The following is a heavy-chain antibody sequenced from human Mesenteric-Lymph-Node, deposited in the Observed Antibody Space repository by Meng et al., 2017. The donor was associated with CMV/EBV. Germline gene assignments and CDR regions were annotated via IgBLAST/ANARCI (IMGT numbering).Heavy chain of an antibody. CDR1: TFTQYG. D-gene: IGHD2-2*01. Sequence: TFTQYGISWVRQAPGQRPEWMGWISAYNGNTDYAQQFQGRVTMTTDTSTNTAYMELRGLTSDDTAVYYCGRDSPDCTSSSCYWRWFDPWGQGTLVTVSS. CDR3: GRDSPDCTSSSCYWRWFDP. CDR2: ISAYNGNT. J-gene: IGHJ5*02. V-gene: IGHV1-18*04.